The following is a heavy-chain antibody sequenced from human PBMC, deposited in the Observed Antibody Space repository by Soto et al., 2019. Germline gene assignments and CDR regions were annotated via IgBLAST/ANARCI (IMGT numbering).Heavy chain of an antibody. CDR3: AKDPRYNWIKYRRFDP. V-gene: IGHV3-23*01. D-gene: IGHD1-20*01. CDR1: GFTFSSYA. J-gene: IGHJ5*02. CDR2: ISGSGGST. Sequence: EVQLLESGGGLVQPGGSLRLSCAASGFTFSSYAMSWVRQAPGKGLEWVSAISGSGGSTYYADSVKGRFTISRDNSKNTLYLQMNSLIAEDTAVYYCAKDPRYNWIKYRRFDPWGQGTLVTVSS.